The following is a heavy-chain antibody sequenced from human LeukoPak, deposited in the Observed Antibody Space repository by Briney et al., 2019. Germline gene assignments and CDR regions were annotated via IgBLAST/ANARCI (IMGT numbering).Heavy chain of an antibody. CDR3: ARDYQTLTTPGY. Sequence: ASVKVSCTASGYTFTTYGISWVRQAPGQGLEWMGWTSTYNGNTNYAQKLQGRVTMTTDTSTSTAYMELRSLRSDDTAVYYCARDYQTLTTPGYWGQGTLVTASS. J-gene: IGHJ1*01. CDR1: GYTFTTYG. CDR2: TSTYNGNT. D-gene: IGHD4-17*01. V-gene: IGHV1-18*01.